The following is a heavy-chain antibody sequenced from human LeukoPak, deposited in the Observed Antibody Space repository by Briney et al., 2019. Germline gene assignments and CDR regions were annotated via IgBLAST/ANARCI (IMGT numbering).Heavy chain of an antibody. CDR2: INSTTGST. D-gene: IGHD3-22*01. V-gene: IGHV1-46*03. CDR3: ARVFSTAYSDY. CDR1: GYTFTRYY. Sequence: ASVKVSCKASGYTFTRYYMHWVRQAPGQGLEWMGIINSTTGSTNYAQKLQGRVTMTRDTSTNTVYMDLSSLRSEDTAVYYCARVFSTAYSDYWGQGTLVTVSS. J-gene: IGHJ4*02.